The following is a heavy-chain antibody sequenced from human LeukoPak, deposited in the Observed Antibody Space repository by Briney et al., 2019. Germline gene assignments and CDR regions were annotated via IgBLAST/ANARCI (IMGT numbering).Heavy chain of an antibody. J-gene: IGHJ4*02. V-gene: IGHV1-2*02. CDR3: ASGMYSSGWYDY. CDR1: GYTFTGYY. Sequence: GASVKVSCKASGYTFTGYYMHWVRQAPEQGLEWMGWINPNSGRTNDAQKVPGRVTMTRDTCISTAYKELGRLRCDGTGVYYCASGMYSSGWYDYWGQGTLVTVSS. CDR2: INPNSGRT. D-gene: IGHD6-19*01.